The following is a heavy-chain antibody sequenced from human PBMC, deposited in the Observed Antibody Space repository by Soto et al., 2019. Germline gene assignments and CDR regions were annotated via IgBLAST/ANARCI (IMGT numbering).Heavy chain of an antibody. D-gene: IGHD6-13*01. V-gene: IGHV3-23*01. J-gene: IGHJ4*02. CDR2: ITGSGGGT. Sequence: EVQLLESGGGLVQPGGSLRLSCAASGFTFSNYAMTWVRQAPGQGLEWVSVITGSGGGTYFVDSVKGRFTISRDNSKNTVYLQMNSLRAEDTAVYYWAKRPLTAAGFDYWGQGTLVTVSS. CDR1: GFTFSNYA. CDR3: AKRPLTAAGFDY.